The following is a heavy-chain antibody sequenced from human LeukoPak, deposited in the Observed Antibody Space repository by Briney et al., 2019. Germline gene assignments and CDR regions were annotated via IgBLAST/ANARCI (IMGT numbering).Heavy chain of an antibody. V-gene: IGHV3-64D*09. Sequence: PGGSLRLSCSASGITFSIYAMHWVRQAPGKGLEYVSAISTNGGSTYYADSVKGRFTISRDNSKNTLYLQMSSLRPEDTAVYYCVKGDRGSDWYRGAFDIWGQGTMVTVSS. J-gene: IGHJ3*02. CDR3: VKGDRGSDWYRGAFDI. CDR1: GITFSIYA. CDR2: ISTNGGST. D-gene: IGHD6-19*01.